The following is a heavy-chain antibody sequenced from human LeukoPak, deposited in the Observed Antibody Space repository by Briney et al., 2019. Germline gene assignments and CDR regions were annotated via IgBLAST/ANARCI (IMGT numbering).Heavy chain of an antibody. CDR2: IHNSATT. J-gene: IGHJ5*02. Sequence: SETVSLTCTVSGGSLSSYFWSWIRQPPGKGLEWIGYIHNSATTNCNPSLKSRVTMSIDTSKNHFSLNLISVTAADTAVYYCARDSGTTGEVKFDPWGQGTLVTVSS. V-gene: IGHV4-59*12. D-gene: IGHD3-10*01. CDR3: ARDSGTTGEVKFDP. CDR1: GGSLSSYF.